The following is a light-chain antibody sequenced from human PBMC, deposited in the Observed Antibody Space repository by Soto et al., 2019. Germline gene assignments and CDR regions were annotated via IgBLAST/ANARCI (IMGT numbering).Light chain of an antibody. V-gene: IGKV1-5*01. Sequence: DIQMTQSPSTLSASVGDRVTITCRASQSISSWLAWYQQKPGKAPKLLIYDASSLESGVPSRCSGSGAATEFTLTISSLQPDDFATYYCQQYNSAYTFGQGTKLEIK. CDR3: QQYNSAYT. CDR1: QSISSW. CDR2: DAS. J-gene: IGKJ2*01.